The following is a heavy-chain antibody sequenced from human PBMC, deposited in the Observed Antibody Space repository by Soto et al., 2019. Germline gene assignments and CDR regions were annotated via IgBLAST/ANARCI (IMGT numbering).Heavy chain of an antibody. Sequence: ASVKVSCKVSGYTFTSYYMHWVRQAPGQGLEWMGIINPSGGSTSYAQKFQGRVTMTRDTSTSTVYMELSSLRSEDTAVYYCARDLQASSGYRNWFDPWGQGTLVTVSS. J-gene: IGHJ5*02. CDR3: ARDLQASSGYRNWFDP. CDR2: INPSGGST. V-gene: IGHV1-46*01. D-gene: IGHD3-22*01. CDR1: GYTFTSYY.